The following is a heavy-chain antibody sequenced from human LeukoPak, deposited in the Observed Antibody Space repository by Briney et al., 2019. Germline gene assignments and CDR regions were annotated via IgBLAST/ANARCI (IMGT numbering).Heavy chain of an antibody. J-gene: IGHJ4*02. CDR1: GFTFSSYS. CDR2: ISSSSSYI. CDR3: ASNYYGSGSYYNVGPDY. V-gene: IGHV3-21*01. D-gene: IGHD3-10*01. Sequence: PGGSLRLSCAASGFTFSSYSMNWVRQAPGKGLEWVSSISSSSSYIYYADSVKGRFTISRDNAKNSLYLQMNSLRAEDTAVYYCASNYYGSGSYYNVGPDYWGQGTLVTVSS.